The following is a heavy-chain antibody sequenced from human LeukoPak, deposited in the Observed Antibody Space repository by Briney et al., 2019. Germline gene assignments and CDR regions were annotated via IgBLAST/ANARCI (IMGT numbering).Heavy chain of an antibody. D-gene: IGHD2-21*02. CDR2: ISAYDGNT. V-gene: IGHV1-18*01. CDR1: GYTFTSCG. J-gene: IGHJ4*02. Sequence: GASVKVSCKASGYTFTSCGISWVRQAPGQGLEWMGWISAYDGNTNYAQKVQGRLTMTTDTSTSTAYMEPRSLRSDDTAVYYCARVPYCGGDCYGYFDYWGQGTLVTVSS. CDR3: ARVPYCGGDCYGYFDY.